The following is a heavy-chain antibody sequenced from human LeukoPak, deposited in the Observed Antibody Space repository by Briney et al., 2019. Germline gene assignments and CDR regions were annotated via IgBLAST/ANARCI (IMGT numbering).Heavy chain of an antibody. J-gene: IGHJ4*02. CDR1: GYTFTGYY. CDR3: ARDSGYGPFDY. D-gene: IGHD5-12*01. V-gene: IGHV1-2*02. CDR2: INPNSGGT. Sequence: ASVEVSCKASGYTFTGYYMHWVRQAPGQGLEWMGWINPNSGGTNYAQKFQGRVTMTRDTSISTAYMELSRLRSDDTAVHYCARDSGYGPFDYWGQGTLVTVSS.